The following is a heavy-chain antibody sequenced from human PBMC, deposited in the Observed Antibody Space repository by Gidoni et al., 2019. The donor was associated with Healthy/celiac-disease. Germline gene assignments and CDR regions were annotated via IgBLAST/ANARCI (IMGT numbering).Heavy chain of an antibody. V-gene: IGHV1-69*04. Sequence: QVQLVQSGAEVKTPGSPVKASCKASGGTSRSYAISCVRQATGQGLEWMGRIIPILGIANYAQKFQGRVTITADKSTSTAYMELSSLRSEDTAVYYCARDDGDYTRYYYYGMDVWGQGTTVTVSS. CDR1: GGTSRSYA. CDR2: IIPILGIA. J-gene: IGHJ6*02. D-gene: IGHD4-17*01. CDR3: ARDDGDYTRYYYYGMDV.